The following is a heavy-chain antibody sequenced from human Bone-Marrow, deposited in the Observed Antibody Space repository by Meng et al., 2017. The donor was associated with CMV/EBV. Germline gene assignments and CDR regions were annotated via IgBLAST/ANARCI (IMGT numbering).Heavy chain of an antibody. D-gene: IGHD6-19*01. J-gene: IGHJ5*02. Sequence: GESLKISCAASGFTFSSYSMNWVRQAPGTGLEWVSYISSSSSDIYYADSVKGRFTISRDNAKNSLYLQMNSLRAEDTAVYYCARGGHSSGWYAPWGQGTLVTVSS. V-gene: IGHV3-21*01. CDR3: ARGGHSSGWYAP. CDR1: GFTFSSYS. CDR2: ISSSSSDI.